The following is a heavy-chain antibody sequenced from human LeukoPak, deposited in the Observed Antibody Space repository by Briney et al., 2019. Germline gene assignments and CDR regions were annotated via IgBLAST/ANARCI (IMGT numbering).Heavy chain of an antibody. CDR1: GLTFTNYA. CDR3: AKGDIVVVPAAGFDP. J-gene: IGHJ5*02. CDR2: ISGSGGST. V-gene: IGHV3-23*01. Sequence: GGSLRLSCAASGLTFTNYAMSWVRQAPGKGLEWVSAISGSGGSTYYADSVKGRFTISRDNSKNTLYLQMNSLRAEDTAVYYCAKGDIVVVPAAGFDPWGQGTLVTVSS. D-gene: IGHD2-2*01.